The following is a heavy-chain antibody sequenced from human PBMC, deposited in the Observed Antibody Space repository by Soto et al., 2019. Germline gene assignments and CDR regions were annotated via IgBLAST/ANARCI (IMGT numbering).Heavy chain of an antibody. J-gene: IGHJ4*02. Sequence: QVQLQESGPGLVKPSQTLSLICTVSGGSINSGGYYWSWIRQHPGNGLEWIGYIYYSGSTYYNPFLRRRVIISAGASENQFALKLSSVTGADTAVYFCAGAYRQSGYSSSWVFDSWGQGTLVNVSS. D-gene: IGHD6-13*01. V-gene: IGHV4-31*03. CDR3: AGAYRQSGYSSSWVFDS. CDR2: IYYSGST. CDR1: GGSINSGGYY.